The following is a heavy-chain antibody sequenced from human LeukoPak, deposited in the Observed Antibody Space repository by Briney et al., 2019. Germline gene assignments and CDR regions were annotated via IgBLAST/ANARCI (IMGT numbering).Heavy chain of an antibody. CDR3: AKGSGSGWYGWFAP. D-gene: IGHD6-19*01. J-gene: IGHJ5*02. CDR2: IEASGGAT. CDR1: GFTFSGYA. V-gene: IGHV3-23*01. Sequence: GESLRLSCAGSGFTFSGYAMYWVRQAPGKGLEWVSSIEASGGATYYADSVKGRFTISRDNSKYTFYLQMNSLRAEDTALYYCAKGSGSGWYGWFAPWGQGTLVTVSS.